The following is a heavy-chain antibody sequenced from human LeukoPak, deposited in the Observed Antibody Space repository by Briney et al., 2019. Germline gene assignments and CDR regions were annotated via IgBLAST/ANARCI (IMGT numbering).Heavy chain of an antibody. CDR2: INHSGST. V-gene: IGHV4-34*01. CDR3: AREGEDYDFAY. D-gene: IGHD3-16*01. CDR1: GGSFSGYY. Sequence: SETLSLTCAGYGGSFSGYYWSWIRQPPGKGLEWIGEINHSGSTNYNPSLKSRVTISVDTSKNQFSLKLSSVTAAEPAVYYCAREGEDYDFAYWGQGTLATVSS. J-gene: IGHJ4*02.